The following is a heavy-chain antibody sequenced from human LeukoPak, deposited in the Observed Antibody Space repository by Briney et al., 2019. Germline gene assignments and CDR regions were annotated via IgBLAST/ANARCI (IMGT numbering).Heavy chain of an antibody. D-gene: IGHD7-27*01. V-gene: IGHV3-74*01. CDR1: GFTFSSYW. J-gene: IGHJ4*02. Sequence: PGGSLRLSCAASGFTFSSYWMHWVRQAPGMGLMWVSRVNTDGSHTNYADSVKGRFTISRDNAKNALYLQMNSLRAEDTAIYYCARGDLTFWGFPHWGQGALVTVSS. CDR2: VNTDGSHT. CDR3: ARGDLTFWGFPH.